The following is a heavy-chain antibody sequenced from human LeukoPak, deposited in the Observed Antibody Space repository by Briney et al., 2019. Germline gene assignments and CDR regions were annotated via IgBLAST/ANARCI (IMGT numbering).Heavy chain of an antibody. J-gene: IGHJ2*01. CDR1: GFTFSSYW. V-gene: IGHV3-74*01. Sequence: GGSLRLSCAASGFTFSSYWMHWVRQVPGKGLVWVSRINTDGGSTSYADSVRGRFTISGDNAKNTLFLQMNSLRAEDTAVYYCARGRSVTYWYFDLWGRGTLVTVSS. CDR3: ARGRSVTYWYFDL. CDR2: INTDGGST.